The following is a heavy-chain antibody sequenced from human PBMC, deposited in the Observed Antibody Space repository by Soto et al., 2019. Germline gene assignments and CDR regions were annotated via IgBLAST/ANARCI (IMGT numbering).Heavy chain of an antibody. CDR1: GGSFSGYY. V-gene: IGHV4-34*01. J-gene: IGHJ5*02. CDR2: INHSGST. D-gene: IGHD6-13*01. CDR3: ARRIAAAKFDP. Sequence: SETLSLTCAVYGGSFSGYYWSWIRQPPGKGLEWIGEINHSGSTNYNPSLESRVTISVDTSKNQFSLKLSSVTAADTAVYYCARRIAAAKFDPWGQGTLVTVSS.